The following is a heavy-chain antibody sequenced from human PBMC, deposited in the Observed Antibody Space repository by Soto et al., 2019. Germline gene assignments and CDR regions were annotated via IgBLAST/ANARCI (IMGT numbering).Heavy chain of an antibody. CDR1: GDSISSSSYY. CDR3: ATTRTYYDILTGYPPRFDY. CDR2: IYYSGST. J-gene: IGHJ4*02. V-gene: IGHV4-39*01. D-gene: IGHD3-9*01. Sequence: PSETLSLTCTVSGDSISSSSYYWGWIRQPPGKGLEWIGSIYYSGSTYYNPSLKSRVTISVDTSKNQFSLKLSSVTAADTAVYYCATTRTYYDILTGYPPRFDYWGQGTLVTVSS.